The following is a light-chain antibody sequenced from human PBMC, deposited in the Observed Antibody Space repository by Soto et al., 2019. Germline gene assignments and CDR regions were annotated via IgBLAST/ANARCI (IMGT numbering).Light chain of an antibody. Sequence: EIVLTQSPATLSLSPGERATLSCRASESVINQLGWYQQIPGQAPRLLIFDASNRATGIPARFTGSGSGTDFTLTISSLEPEDFAVYYCQQRITWPIIFGQGTRLEI. J-gene: IGKJ5*01. CDR3: QQRITWPII. CDR1: ESVINQ. CDR2: DAS. V-gene: IGKV3-11*01.